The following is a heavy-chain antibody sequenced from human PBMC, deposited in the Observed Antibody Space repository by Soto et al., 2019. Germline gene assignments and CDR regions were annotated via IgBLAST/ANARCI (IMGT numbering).Heavy chain of an antibody. CDR1: GGSVSSGSYY. J-gene: IGHJ6*02. V-gene: IGHV4-61*01. Sequence: SETLSLTCTVSGGSVSSGSYYWSWIRQPPGKGLDWIGYIYYSGSTNYNPSLKSRVTISVDTSKNQFSLKLSSVTAADTAVYYCARVSTAVAGSHYYYYYGMDVWGQGTTVTVSS. CDR2: IYYSGST. CDR3: ARVSTAVAGSHYYYYYGMDV. D-gene: IGHD6-19*01.